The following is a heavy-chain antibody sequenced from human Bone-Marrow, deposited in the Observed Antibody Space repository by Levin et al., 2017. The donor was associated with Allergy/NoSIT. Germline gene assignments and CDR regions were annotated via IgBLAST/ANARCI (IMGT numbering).Heavy chain of an antibody. D-gene: IGHD1-7*01. V-gene: IGHV3-53*01. CDR3: AREPYNWNFPYYYYGMDV. Sequence: PGGSLRLSCAASGFTVSSNYMSWVRQAPGKGLEWVSVIYSGGSTYYADSVKGRFTISRDNSKNTLYLQMNSLRAEDTAVYYCAREPYNWNFPYYYYGMDVWGQGTTVTVSS. J-gene: IGHJ6*02. CDR1: GFTVSSNY. CDR2: IYSGGST.